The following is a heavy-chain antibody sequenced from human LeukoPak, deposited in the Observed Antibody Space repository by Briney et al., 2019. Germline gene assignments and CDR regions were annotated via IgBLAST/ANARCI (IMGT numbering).Heavy chain of an antibody. D-gene: IGHD3-22*01. Sequence: GASVKVSCKASGYTFTGYYMHWVRQAPGQGLEWMGWINPNSGVTNYAQKFQGRVTMTRDTSISTGYMELSRMRSADTAVYYCAREGGLYDSSGYHFDYWGQGTLVTVSS. CDR1: GYTFTGYY. V-gene: IGHV1-2*02. CDR2: INPNSGVT. CDR3: AREGGLYDSSGYHFDY. J-gene: IGHJ4*02.